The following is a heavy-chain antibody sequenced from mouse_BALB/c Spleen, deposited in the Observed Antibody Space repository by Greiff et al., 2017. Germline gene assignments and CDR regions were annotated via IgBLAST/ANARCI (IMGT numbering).Heavy chain of an antibody. CDR2: ISSGGSYT. D-gene: IGHD1-1*01. CDR1: GFTFSSYA. CDR3: AWCYDGSSSAMDY. V-gene: IGHV5-9-4*01. Sequence: EVQLVESGGGLVKPGGSLKLSCAASGFTFSSYAMSWVRQSPEKRLEWVAEISSGGSYTYYPDTVTGRFTISRDNAKNTLYLEMSSLRTEDTAVYYCAWCYDGSSSAMDYWGQGTSVTVSS. J-gene: IGHJ4*01.